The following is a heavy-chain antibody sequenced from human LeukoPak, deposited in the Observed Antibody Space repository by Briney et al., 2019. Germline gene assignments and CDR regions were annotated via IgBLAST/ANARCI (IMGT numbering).Heavy chain of an antibody. Sequence: GSVKDSCKASGYTFTSYDINWVRQATGQGLEWMGWMNPNSGNTGYAQKFQGRVTMTRNNYISTAYMELSSLRSEDTAVYYCARGAAAGDDALDIWGQGTMVSVSS. D-gene: IGHD6-13*01. CDR2: MNPNSGNT. J-gene: IGHJ3*02. CDR1: GYTFTSYD. CDR3: ARGAAAGDDALDI. V-gene: IGHV1-8*01.